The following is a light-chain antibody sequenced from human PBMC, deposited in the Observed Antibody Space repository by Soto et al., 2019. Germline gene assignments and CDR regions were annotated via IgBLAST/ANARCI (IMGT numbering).Light chain of an antibody. CDR3: QKFNSYPPLT. Sequence: DIQMTQSPSSLSASVGDRVTITCRASQSISSYLNWYQQKPGKAPKLLIYAASSLQSGVPSRFSGSGSGTAFTLTISSLQPEDFATYYCQKFNSYPPLTFGGGTKVEIK. V-gene: IGKV1-39*01. CDR1: QSISSY. J-gene: IGKJ4*02. CDR2: AAS.